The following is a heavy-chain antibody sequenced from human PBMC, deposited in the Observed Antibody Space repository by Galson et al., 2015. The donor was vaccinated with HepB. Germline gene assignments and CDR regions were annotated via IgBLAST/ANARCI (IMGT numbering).Heavy chain of an antibody. CDR2: IKRKIDGGTT. J-gene: IGHJ5*02. Sequence: SLRLSCAASGFTFSDAWMNWVRQAPGEGLEWVGRIKRKIDGGTTNYAAPVKGRFTISRDDSKNTLYLQMNSLKTEDTAVYYCSTDPTARFLGFDPWGQGTLVTVSS. D-gene: IGHD1-26*01. CDR1: GFTFSDAW. V-gene: IGHV3-15*01. CDR3: STDPTARFLGFDP.